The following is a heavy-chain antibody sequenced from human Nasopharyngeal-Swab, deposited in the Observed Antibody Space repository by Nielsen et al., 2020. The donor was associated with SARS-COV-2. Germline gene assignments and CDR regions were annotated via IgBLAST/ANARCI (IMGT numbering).Heavy chain of an antibody. Sequence: GGSLRLSCAASGLTFSDYGMIWVRQAPGKGPEWTSYISGGSGTIYYADSVKGRFTISRDNAKRSLYLQLNSPRAEDTAVYYCGQIGGYWGQGTLVSVSS. V-gene: IGHV3-48*04. D-gene: IGHD6-25*01. CDR3: GQIGGY. CDR1: GLTFSDYG. CDR2: ISGGSGTI. J-gene: IGHJ1*01.